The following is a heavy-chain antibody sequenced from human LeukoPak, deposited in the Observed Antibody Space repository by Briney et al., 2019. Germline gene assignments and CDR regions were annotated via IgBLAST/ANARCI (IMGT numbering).Heavy chain of an antibody. V-gene: IGHV4-39*06. D-gene: IGHD5-24*01. CDR2: ISYSGTP. CDR1: GGCISSSNYY. Sequence: SETLSLTCTVSGGCISSSNYYWGWVRQPPGKGLEWFGSISYSGTPYYNPSLRSRATISRDTSKNQFPVNLNSVTAADTAVYYCARGLRDGYNLPFGYWGQGALVTVSS. CDR3: ARGLRDGYNLPFGY. J-gene: IGHJ4*02.